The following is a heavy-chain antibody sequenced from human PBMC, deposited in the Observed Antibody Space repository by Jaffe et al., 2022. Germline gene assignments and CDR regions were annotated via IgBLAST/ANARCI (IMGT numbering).Heavy chain of an antibody. D-gene: IGHD4-17*01. V-gene: IGHV4-38-2*01. J-gene: IGHJ4*02. CDR2: IYHSGST. Sequence: QVQLQESGPGLVKPSETLSLTCAVSGYSISSGYYWGWIRQPPGKGLEWIGSIYHSGSTYYNPSLKSRVTISVDTSKNQFSLKLSSVTAADTAVYYCASTIDDYGDYGTLGYWGQGTLVTVSS. CDR3: ASTIDDYGDYGTLGY. CDR1: GYSISSGYY.